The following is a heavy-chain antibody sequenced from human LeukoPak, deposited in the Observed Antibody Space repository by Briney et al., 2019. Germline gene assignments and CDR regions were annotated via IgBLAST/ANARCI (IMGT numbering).Heavy chain of an antibody. CDR1: GFTFSSYS. D-gene: IGHD3-22*01. V-gene: IGHV3-21*01. Sequence: TGGSLRLSCAASGFTFSSYSMNWVRQAPGKGLEWVSSISSSSSYIYYADSAKGRFTISRDNAKNSLYLQMNSLRAEDTAVYYCARADSSGYYVPFDYWGQGTLVTVSS. CDR2: ISSSSSYI. J-gene: IGHJ4*02. CDR3: ARADSSGYYVPFDY.